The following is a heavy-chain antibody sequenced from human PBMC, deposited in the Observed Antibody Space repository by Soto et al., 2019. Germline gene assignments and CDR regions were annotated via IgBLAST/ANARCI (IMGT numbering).Heavy chain of an antibody. J-gene: IGHJ6*02. V-gene: IGHV3-21*01. CDR2: ISSSSSYI. CDR3: ARDSNLRSLYYYGMDV. D-gene: IGHD5-12*01. Sequence: GGSLRLSCAASGFTFSSYSMNWVRQAPGKGLEWVSSISSSSSYIYYADSVKGRFTISRDNAKNSLYLQMNSLRAEDTAVYYCARDSNLRSLYYYGMDVWGQGTTVTVSS. CDR1: GFTFSSYS.